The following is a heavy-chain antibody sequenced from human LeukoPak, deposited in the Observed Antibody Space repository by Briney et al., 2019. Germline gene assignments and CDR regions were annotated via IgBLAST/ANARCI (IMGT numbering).Heavy chain of an antibody. CDR2: ISAYNGNT. V-gene: IGHV1-18*01. CDR1: GYTFTSYG. J-gene: IGHJ4*02. CDR3: ARYNYDFWSGYKVSDY. Sequence: ASVKVSCKASGYTFTSYGISWVRQAPGQGLEWMGWISAYNGNTNYAQKLQGRVTMTTDTSTSTAYMELRSLRSDDTAVYYCARYNYDFWSGYKVSDYWGQGTLVTVSS. D-gene: IGHD3-3*01.